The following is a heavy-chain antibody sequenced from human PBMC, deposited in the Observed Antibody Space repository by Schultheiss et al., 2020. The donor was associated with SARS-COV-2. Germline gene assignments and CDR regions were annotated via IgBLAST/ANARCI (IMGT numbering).Heavy chain of an antibody. CDR1: GFTVSSNY. CDR2: ISSSGSTI. Sequence: GESLKISCAASGFTVSSNYMSWVRQAPGKGLEWVSYISSSGSTIYYADSVKGRFTISRDNAKNSLYLQMNSLRAEDTAVYYCARDVLVGARWYYYMDVWGKGTTVTVSS. CDR3: ARDVLVGARWYYYMDV. D-gene: IGHD1-26*01. J-gene: IGHJ6*03. V-gene: IGHV3-11*01.